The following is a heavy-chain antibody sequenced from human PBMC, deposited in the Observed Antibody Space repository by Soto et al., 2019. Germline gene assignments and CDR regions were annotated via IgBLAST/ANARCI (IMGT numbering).Heavy chain of an antibody. D-gene: IGHD2-2*01. CDR3: VRVIVVVPAATDAFDI. CDR1: GYTFTSYG. V-gene: IGHV1-18*01. Sequence: QVQLVQSGAEVKKPGASVKVSCKASGYTFTSYGISWVRQAPGQGLEWMGWISAYNGNTNYAQKLQGRVTMTTDTSTSTAYMELRSLRSDDTAVYYCVRVIVVVPAATDAFDIWGQGTMVTVSS. CDR2: ISAYNGNT. J-gene: IGHJ3*02.